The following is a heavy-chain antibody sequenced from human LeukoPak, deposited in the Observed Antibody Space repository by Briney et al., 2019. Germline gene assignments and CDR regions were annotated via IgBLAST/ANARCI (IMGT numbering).Heavy chain of an antibody. V-gene: IGHV4-4*07. CDR3: AREVSVRGFPHQDY. J-gene: IGHJ4*02. Sequence: SETLSLTCTVSGGSISSYYWSWIRQPAGKGLEWIGRIYTSGSTNYNPSLKSRVTMSVDTSKNQFSLKLSSVTAADTAVYYCAREVSVRGFPHQDYWGQGTLVTVSS. D-gene: IGHD3-10*01. CDR2: IYTSGST. CDR1: GGSISSYY.